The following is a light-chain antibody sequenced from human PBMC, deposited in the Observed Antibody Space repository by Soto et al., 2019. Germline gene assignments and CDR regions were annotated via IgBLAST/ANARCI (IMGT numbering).Light chain of an antibody. Sequence: QSVLTQPRSVSGSPGQSVTISCTGTSSDVGGYNYVSWYQQHPGKAPKLMIYDVSKGPSGVPDRFSGSKSGNTASLTISALQAVDEADYYCCSSAGSYTSVFGGGTKLTV. CDR3: CSSAGSYTSV. CDR1: SSDVGGYNY. J-gene: IGLJ3*02. CDR2: DVS. V-gene: IGLV2-11*01.